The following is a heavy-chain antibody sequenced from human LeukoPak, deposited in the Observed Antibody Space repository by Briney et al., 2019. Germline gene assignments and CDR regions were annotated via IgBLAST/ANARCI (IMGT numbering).Heavy chain of an antibody. V-gene: IGHV1-69*13. J-gene: IGHJ6*03. CDR2: IIPIFGTA. Sequence: SVKVSCKASGGTFSSYAISWVRQAPGQGLEWMGGIIPIFGTANYAQKFQGRVTITADESTSTAYMELSSLRSEDTAVYYCARAAYGDYYYYYYMDVWGKGTTVTVSS. CDR3: ARAAYGDYYYYYYMDV. CDR1: GGTFSSYA. D-gene: IGHD4-17*01.